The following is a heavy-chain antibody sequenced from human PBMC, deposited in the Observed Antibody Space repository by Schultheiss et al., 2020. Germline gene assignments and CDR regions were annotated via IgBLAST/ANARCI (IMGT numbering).Heavy chain of an antibody. V-gene: IGHV1-18*04. J-gene: IGHJ4*02. CDR1: GYTFTGYY. CDR2: ISAYNGNT. D-gene: IGHD4-23*01. Sequence: AAVKVSCKASGYTFTGYYMHWVRQAPGQGLEWMGWISAYNGNTNYAQKLQGRVTMTTDTSTSTAYMELSSLRSEDTAVYYCARGQSGGNSIDYWGQGTLVTVSS. CDR3: ARGQSGGNSIDY.